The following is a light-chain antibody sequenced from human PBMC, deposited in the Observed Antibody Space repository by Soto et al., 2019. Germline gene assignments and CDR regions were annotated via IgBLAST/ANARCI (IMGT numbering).Light chain of an antibody. CDR1: SGHSSYA. CDR3: QTWGTGIQV. J-gene: IGLJ3*02. CDR2: LNSDGSH. V-gene: IGLV4-69*01. Sequence: QPVLTQSPSASASLGASVKLTCTLSSGHSSYAIAWHQQQPEKGPRYLMNLNSDGSHSKGDGIPDRFSGSSSGAVRYLTISSLQSEDEADYYCQTWGTGIQVFGGGTKLPVL.